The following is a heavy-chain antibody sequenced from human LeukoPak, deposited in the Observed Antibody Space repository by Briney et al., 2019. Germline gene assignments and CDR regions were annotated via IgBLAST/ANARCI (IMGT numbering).Heavy chain of an antibody. CDR3: AKTPGYSGYESPTDY. CDR1: GFTFSSYA. CDR2: ISGSGGSI. V-gene: IGHV3-23*01. D-gene: IGHD5-12*01. J-gene: IGHJ4*02. Sequence: ASLRLSCAASGFTFSSYAMSWVRQAPGKGLEWVSGISGSGGSIYYADSMKGRFTISRDNSKNTLYLQMNNLRAEDTAVYYCAKTPGYSGYESPTDYWGQGTLVTVSS.